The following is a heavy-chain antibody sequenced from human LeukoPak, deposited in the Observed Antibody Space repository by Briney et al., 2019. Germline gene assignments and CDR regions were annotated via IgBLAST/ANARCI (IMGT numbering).Heavy chain of an antibody. CDR3: ARADILTGYYPGEWFDP. D-gene: IGHD3-9*01. Sequence: SETLSRTCAVYGGSFSGYYWSWIRQPPGKGLEWIGEINHSGSTNYNPSLKSRVTISVDTSKNQFSLKLSSVTAADTAVYYCARADILTGYYPGEWFDPWGQGTLVTVSS. CDR2: INHSGST. CDR1: GGSFSGYY. V-gene: IGHV4-34*01. J-gene: IGHJ5*02.